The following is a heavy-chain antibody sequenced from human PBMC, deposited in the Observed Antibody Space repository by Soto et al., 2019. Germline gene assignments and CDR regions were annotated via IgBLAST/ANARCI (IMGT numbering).Heavy chain of an antibody. CDR1: GFTFHIYA. Sequence: PGGSLRLSCVASGFTFHIYAIHWVRQAPGQGLEWVSAISGSDDYTYYADSVKGRFTISRDNTKHTLYLQMNRLRAEDTAIYYCAKVIVPVVTFRSYDLWGPGTLVTVSS. J-gene: IGHJ4*02. D-gene: IGHD3-22*01. V-gene: IGHV3-23*01. CDR3: AKVIVPVVTFRSYDL. CDR2: ISGSDDYT.